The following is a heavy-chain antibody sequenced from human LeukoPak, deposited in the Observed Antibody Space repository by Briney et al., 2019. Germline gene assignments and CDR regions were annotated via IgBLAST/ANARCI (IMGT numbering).Heavy chain of an antibody. D-gene: IGHD3-10*01. CDR3: ARGSSYYGSGSYPFDH. J-gene: IGHJ4*02. CDR2: IYTSGST. V-gene: IGHV4-4*07. CDR1: GHSISSYY. Sequence: SETLSLTCTVSGHSISSYYWSWIRQPAGKGLEWIGRIYTSGSTNYNPSLKSRVTMSVDTSKNEFSLRLNSVTAADTAVYFCARGSSYYGSGSYPFDHWGQGTLVTVSS.